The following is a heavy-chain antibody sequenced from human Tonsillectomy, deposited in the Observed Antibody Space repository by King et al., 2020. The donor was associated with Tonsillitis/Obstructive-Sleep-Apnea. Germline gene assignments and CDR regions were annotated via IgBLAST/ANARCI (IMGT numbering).Heavy chain of an antibody. J-gene: IGHJ6*03. CDR2: INPSGGTT. V-gene: IGHV1-46*04. CDR1: GYTFTTYY. CDR3: ARGAFDGSSSIYFYYYMDV. Sequence: QLVQSGAEVKKPGASVKVSCKASGYTFTTYYIHWVRRAPGQGLGWMGIINPSGGTTIYAQNLQDRVTMTSDTSTTTVYMELSSLRSEDTAVYYCARGAFDGSSSIYFYYYMDVWGRGTTVTVSS. D-gene: IGHD6-6*01.